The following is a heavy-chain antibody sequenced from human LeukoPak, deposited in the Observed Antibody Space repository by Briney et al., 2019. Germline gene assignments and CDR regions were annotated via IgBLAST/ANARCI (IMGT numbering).Heavy chain of an antibody. J-gene: IGHJ4*02. D-gene: IGHD3-22*01. CDR1: GFTFSSYA. CDR3: ARADYYDSSGIDY. V-gene: IGHV3-30-3*01. CDR2: ISYDGSNK. Sequence: PGRSLRLSCAASGFTFSSYAMHWVRQAPGKGLEWVAVISYDGSNKYYADSVRGRFTISRDDSKNTLYLQMNSLRAEDTAVYYCARADYYDSSGIDYWGQGTLVTVSS.